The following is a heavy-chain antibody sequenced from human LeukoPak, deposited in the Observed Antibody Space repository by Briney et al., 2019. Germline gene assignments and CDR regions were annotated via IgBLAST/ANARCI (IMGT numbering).Heavy chain of an antibody. D-gene: IGHD6-19*01. Sequence: ASVKVSCTAFGYTFTSNYMHWVRQAPGQGPEWMGVISPSGGSTTYAQKFQGRVTLTRDMSTSTDYLELRSLRSEDTAVYYCARDSHSSGCLYWGQGTLVTVSS. V-gene: IGHV1-46*01. CDR1: GYTFTSNY. CDR3: ARDSHSSGCLY. J-gene: IGHJ4*02. CDR2: ISPSGGST.